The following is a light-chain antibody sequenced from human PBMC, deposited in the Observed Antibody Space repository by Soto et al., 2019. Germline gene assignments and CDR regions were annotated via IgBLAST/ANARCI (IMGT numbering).Light chain of an antibody. CDR2: DVD. V-gene: IGLV2-23*02. CDR1: SSDVGRYNF. Sequence: QSVLTQPSSVSGSPGQSITISCTGTSSDVGRYNFVSWYQQLPGQAPKLMIYDVDKRPSGVSNRFSGSKSGNTASLTISGLQAEDEADYYCCSYAGGRIHYVFGTGTKVTVL. CDR3: CSYAGGRIHYV. J-gene: IGLJ1*01.